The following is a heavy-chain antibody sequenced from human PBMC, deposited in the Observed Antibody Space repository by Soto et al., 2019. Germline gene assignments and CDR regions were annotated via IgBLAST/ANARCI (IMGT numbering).Heavy chain of an antibody. J-gene: IGHJ4*02. D-gene: IGHD2-21*01. CDR1: GGSITSHY. CDR2: VYHSGIT. Sequence: PSETLSLTCTVSGGSITSHYWTWIRQSPGKGPEWIGYVYHSGITNYNPSLESRVTMSLDTSKNQFSLKLTSVNAADTAVYYCTRGGDAYKNGHWGQGTLVTVSS. CDR3: TRGGDAYKNGH. V-gene: IGHV4-59*11.